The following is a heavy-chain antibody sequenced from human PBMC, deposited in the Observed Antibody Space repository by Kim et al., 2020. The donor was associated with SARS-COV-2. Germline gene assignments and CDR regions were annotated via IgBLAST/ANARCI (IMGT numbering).Heavy chain of an antibody. V-gene: IGHV3-30*18. D-gene: IGHD3-9*01. CDR3: AKDRAYFEILTGRTLDY. CDR1: RFTFTTYG. Sequence: GGSLRLSCAASRFTFTTYGMHWVRQAPGKGLEWVSFISYEGSIKYYADSMKGRFTISRDNSKNTLYLQMNSLRAEDTAVYYCAKDRAYFEILTGRTLDYWRQGTRVTVSS. CDR2: ISYEGSIK. J-gene: IGHJ4*02.